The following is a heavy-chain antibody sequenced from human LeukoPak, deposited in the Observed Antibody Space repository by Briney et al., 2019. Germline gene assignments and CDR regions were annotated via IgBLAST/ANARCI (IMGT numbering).Heavy chain of an antibody. CDR2: INPNSGGT. J-gene: IGHJ4*02. D-gene: IGHD3-9*01. V-gene: IGHV1-2*06. CDR1: GGTFSSYA. CDR3: ARDWSVKPYYDILTGPSLDY. Sequence: ASVKVSCKASGGTFSSYAISWVRQAPGQGLEWMGRINPNSGGTNYAQKFQGRVTMTRDTSISTAYMELSRLRSDDTAVYYCARDWSVKPYYDILTGPSLDYWGQGTLVTVSS.